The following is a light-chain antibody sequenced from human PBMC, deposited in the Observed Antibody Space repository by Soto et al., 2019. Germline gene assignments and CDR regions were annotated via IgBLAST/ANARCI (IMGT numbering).Light chain of an antibody. CDR3: QSYDSSLSAHYV. CDR2: GNS. CDR1: SSNNGAGYD. J-gene: IGLJ1*01. V-gene: IGLV1-40*01. Sequence: QSVLTQPPSVSGAPGQRVAISCTGSSSNNGAGYDVHWYQQLPGTAPKLLIYGNSNRPSGVPDRFSGSKSGTSASLAITGLQAEDEADYYCQSYDSSLSAHYVFGTGAKVTVL.